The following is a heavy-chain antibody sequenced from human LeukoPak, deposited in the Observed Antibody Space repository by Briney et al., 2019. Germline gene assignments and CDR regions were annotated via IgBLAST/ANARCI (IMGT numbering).Heavy chain of an antibody. CDR3: ARDDKTYYYGSANWFFDL. D-gene: IGHD3-10*01. CDR2: IYYSWST. CDR1: GGPISSYY. J-gene: IGHJ2*01. Sequence: PSETLSLTCTVSGGPISSYYWRWIRQPPGKGLEGFGYIYYSWSTNHNPSLKSRVTLSLDTSKNQFSLKLSYVTAADTAVYYCARDDKTYYYGSANWFFDLWGRGTLVTVSS. V-gene: IGHV4-59*01.